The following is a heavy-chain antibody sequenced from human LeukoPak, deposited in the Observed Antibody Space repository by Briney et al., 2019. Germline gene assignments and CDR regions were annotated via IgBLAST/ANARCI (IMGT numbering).Heavy chain of an antibody. CDR2: ISAYNGNT. J-gene: IGHJ4*02. D-gene: IGHD6-19*01. CDR1: GYTFTSYG. Sequence: ASVKVSCKASGYTFTSYGISWVRQAPGQGLEWMGWISAYNGNTNYAQKLQGRVTMTTDTSTSTAYMELRSLRSDDTAVYYCARDPGIAVAGLPDYWGQGTLVTVSS. CDR3: ARDPGIAVAGLPDY. V-gene: IGHV1-18*01.